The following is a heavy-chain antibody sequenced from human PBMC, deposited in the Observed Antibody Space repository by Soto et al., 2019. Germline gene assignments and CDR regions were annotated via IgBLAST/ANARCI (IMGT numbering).Heavy chain of an antibody. CDR1: GFTFNRYS. Sequence: EVQLVESGGGLVKPGGSLRLSCAASGFTFNRYSMNWVRQAPGKGLEWVSYISSSGSTIYYADSVKGRFTISRDNAKNSLYLQMNSLRAEDTAVYYCARISITMIVVDWAFDYWGQGTLVTVSS. J-gene: IGHJ4*02. CDR2: ISSSGSTI. V-gene: IGHV3-21*05. CDR3: ARISITMIVVDWAFDY. D-gene: IGHD3-22*01.